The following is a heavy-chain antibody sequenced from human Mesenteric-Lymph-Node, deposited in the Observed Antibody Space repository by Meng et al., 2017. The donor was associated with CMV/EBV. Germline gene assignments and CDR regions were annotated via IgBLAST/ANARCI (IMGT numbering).Heavy chain of an antibody. D-gene: IGHD6-19*01. CDR2: FYYSGTT. V-gene: IGHV4-39*01. J-gene: IGHJ4*02. Sequence: SGVFIILINSSWGWIRQPPVSGLEWIGSFYYSGTTYYNPSLKSRLTISVDTTKNQFSLKLSSVTAADTAVYYCARHSVDSGWGDVDYWGQGALVTVXS. CDR1: GVFIILINSS. CDR3: ARHSVDSGWGDVDY.